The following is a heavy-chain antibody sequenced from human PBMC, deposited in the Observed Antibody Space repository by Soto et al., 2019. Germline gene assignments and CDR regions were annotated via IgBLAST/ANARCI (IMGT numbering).Heavy chain of an antibody. CDR2: ISSSSSYI. CDR1: GFTFSSYS. Sequence: LRLSCAASGFTFSSYSMNWVRQAPGKGLEWVSSISSSSSYIYYADSVKGRFTISRDNAKNSLYLQMNSLRAEDTAVYYCARSSRGEQQLVPFDYWGQGTLVTVSS. CDR3: ARSSRGEQQLVPFDY. D-gene: IGHD6-13*01. V-gene: IGHV3-21*01. J-gene: IGHJ4*02.